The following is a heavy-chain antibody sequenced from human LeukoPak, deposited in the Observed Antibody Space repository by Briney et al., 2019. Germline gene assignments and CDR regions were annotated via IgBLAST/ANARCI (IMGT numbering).Heavy chain of an antibody. CDR1: GFIFSGHW. CDR3: VAWGNSGNS. V-gene: IGHV3-7*01. Sequence: GGSLSLSCAASGFIFSGHWMSWVRQGPAKGLEWVAHVNGDGSQIYYMDFVKGRFTISRDNAKNSLYLQMNGLRAEDTAVYYCVAWGNSGNSWGQGTMVIVSS. CDR2: VNGDGSQI. J-gene: IGHJ3*01. D-gene: IGHD1-26*01.